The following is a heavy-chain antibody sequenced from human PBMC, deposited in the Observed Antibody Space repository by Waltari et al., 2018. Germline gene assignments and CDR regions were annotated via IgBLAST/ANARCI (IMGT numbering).Heavy chain of an antibody. CDR2: LNPTSGGT. CDR3: ARDLGGGFDL. D-gene: IGHD2-15*01. CDR1: GYTFTGYY. Sequence: QVQLVQSGAEVKKPGASVKVSCKASGYTFTGYYMHWLRQAPGQGLEWMGRLNPTSGGTNYAQKLQGRVTMTRDTPISTAYMELSRLRSDDTAVYYCARDLGGGFDLWGRGTLVTVSS. V-gene: IGHV1-2*06. J-gene: IGHJ2*01.